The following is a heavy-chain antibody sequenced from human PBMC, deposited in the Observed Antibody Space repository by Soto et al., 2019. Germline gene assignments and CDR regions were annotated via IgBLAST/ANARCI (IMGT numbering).Heavy chain of an antibody. J-gene: IGHJ4*02. CDR3: AREPSI. CDR2: IYYSGGT. CDR1: GGSISSGGYF. Sequence: SETLSLTCTVSGGSISSGGYFWNWIRQHPGKGLEWIGYIYYSGGTYYNPSLESRVTISVDTSMTAADTAVYYCAREPSIWGQGTLVTVSS. V-gene: IGHV4-31*03.